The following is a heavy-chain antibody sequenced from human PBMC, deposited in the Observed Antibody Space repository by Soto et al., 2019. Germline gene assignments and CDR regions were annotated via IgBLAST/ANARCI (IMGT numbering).Heavy chain of an antibody. J-gene: IGHJ6*02. CDR1: GYTFTNYD. V-gene: IGHV1-8*01. D-gene: IGHD3-22*01. CDR2: MNPNSGNT. Sequence: GASVKVSCKASGYTFTNYDINWGRQATGQGLEWMGWMNPNSGNTGYAQKFQGRVTMTRDTSITTAYMELSSLTSEDTAVYYCARDLKRYYDSSGYGYYYYGMDVWGQGTTVTVSS. CDR3: ARDLKRYYDSSGYGYYYYGMDV.